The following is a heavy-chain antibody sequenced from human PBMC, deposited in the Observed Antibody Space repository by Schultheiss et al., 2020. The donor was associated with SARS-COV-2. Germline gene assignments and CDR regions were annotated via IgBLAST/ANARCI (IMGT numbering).Heavy chain of an antibody. Sequence: ASVKVSCKASGYTFTSYDINWVRQATGQGLEWMGWMNPNSGNTGYAQKFQGRVTMTTDTSTSTAYMELRSLRSDDTAVYYCARDGSRFTYGMDVWGQGTTVTVSS. CDR1: GYTFTSYD. CDR3: ARDGSRFTYGMDV. V-gene: IGHV1-8*01. D-gene: IGHD3-16*02. CDR2: MNPNSGNT. J-gene: IGHJ6*02.